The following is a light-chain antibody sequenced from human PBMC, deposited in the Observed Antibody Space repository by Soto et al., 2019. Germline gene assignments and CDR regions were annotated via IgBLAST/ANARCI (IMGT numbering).Light chain of an antibody. CDR2: GAS. CDR3: QQRSNWQIT. J-gene: IGKJ5*01. Sequence: EIVLTQSPGTLSLSPGERATLSCRASQSVSSSYLAWYQQKPGQAPRLLMSGASSRSTGIPDRSSGNGSGTDFTLTISSLEPDDFAVYYCQQRSNWQITFGQGTRLEIK. CDR1: QSVSSSY. V-gene: IGKV3D-20*02.